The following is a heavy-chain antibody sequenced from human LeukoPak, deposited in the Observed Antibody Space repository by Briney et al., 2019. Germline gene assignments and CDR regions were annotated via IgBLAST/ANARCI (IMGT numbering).Heavy chain of an antibody. J-gene: IGHJ4*02. CDR2: INHSGST. V-gene: IGHV4-34*01. Sequence: PSETLSLTCAVYGGSFSGYYWGWIRQPPGKGLEWIGEINHSGSTNYNPSLKSRVTISVDTSKNQFSLKLSSVTAADTAVYYCARHPYDYVWGSYPLWFDYWGQGTLVTVSS. CDR3: ARHPYDYVWGSYPLWFDY. CDR1: GGSFSGYY. D-gene: IGHD3-16*02.